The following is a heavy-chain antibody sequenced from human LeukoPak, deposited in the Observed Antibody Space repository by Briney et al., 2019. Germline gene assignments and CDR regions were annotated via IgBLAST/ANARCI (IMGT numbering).Heavy chain of an antibody. J-gene: IGHJ3*02. D-gene: IGHD4-23*01. CDR2: IKQDGSEK. CDR1: GFTFSSYW. Sequence: GGSLRLSCAASGFTFSSYWMSWVRQAPGKGLEWVANIKQDGSEKYYVDSVKGRFTISRDNAKNSLYLQMNSLRAEDTAVYYCAKDLGTVALDAFDIWGQGTMVTVSS. CDR3: AKDLGTVALDAFDI. V-gene: IGHV3-7*01.